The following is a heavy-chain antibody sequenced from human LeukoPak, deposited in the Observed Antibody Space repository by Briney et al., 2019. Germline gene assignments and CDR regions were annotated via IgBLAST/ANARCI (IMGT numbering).Heavy chain of an antibody. CDR1: AFTFSSYA. Sequence: GGSLRLSCAASAFTFSSYAMHWVRQAPGKGLEWLTVISYDGNNKYYADSLRGRFTISRDNSKDTLHLQMNSLRAEDTAVYYCARDREVGPTYWFDPWGQGTLVTVSS. CDR3: ARDREVGPTYWFDP. V-gene: IGHV3-30*04. CDR2: ISYDGNNK. J-gene: IGHJ5*02. D-gene: IGHD1-26*01.